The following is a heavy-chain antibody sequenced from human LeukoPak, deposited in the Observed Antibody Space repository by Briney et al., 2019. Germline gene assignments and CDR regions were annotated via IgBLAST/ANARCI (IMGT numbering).Heavy chain of an antibody. CDR2: FDPGDGET. Sequence: ASVKVSCKVSGYTLTELSMHWVRQAPGKGLEWMGGFDPGDGETIYAQKFQGRVTMTEDTSTDTAYMELSSLRSEDTAVYYCATVGENYYGSGSLRAFDYWGQGTLVTVSS. CDR1: GYTLTELS. V-gene: IGHV1-24*01. J-gene: IGHJ4*02. D-gene: IGHD3-10*01. CDR3: ATVGENYYGSGSLRAFDY.